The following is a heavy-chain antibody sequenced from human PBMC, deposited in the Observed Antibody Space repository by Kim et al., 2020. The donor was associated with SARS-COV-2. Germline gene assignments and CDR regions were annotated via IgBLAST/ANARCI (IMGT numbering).Heavy chain of an antibody. CDR1: GYTFTSYY. D-gene: IGHD2-2*01. CDR2: INPSGGST. Sequence: ASVKVSCKASGYTFTSYYMHWVRQAPGQGLEWMGIINPSGGSTSYAQKFQGRVTMTRDTSTSTVYMELSSLRSEDTAVYYCARHFPLGYCSSTSCYDYYYYGMDVWGQGTTVTVSS. J-gene: IGHJ6*02. V-gene: IGHV1-46*01. CDR3: ARHFPLGYCSSTSCYDYYYYGMDV.